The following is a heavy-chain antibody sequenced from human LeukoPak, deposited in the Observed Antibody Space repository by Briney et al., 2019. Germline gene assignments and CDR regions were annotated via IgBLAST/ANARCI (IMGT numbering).Heavy chain of an antibody. V-gene: IGHV4-59*01. CDR2: IYHSGST. D-gene: IGHD6-6*01. CDR1: GGSISTYY. CDR3: ARGGAARLHFQN. J-gene: IGHJ1*01. Sequence: SETLSLTCTVSGGSISTYYWNWIRQPPGKGLEWIGYIYHSGSTNYNPPLQSRVTISVDTSKNQFSLNLNSVTAADTAVYYCARGGAARLHFQNWGQGTLVTVSS.